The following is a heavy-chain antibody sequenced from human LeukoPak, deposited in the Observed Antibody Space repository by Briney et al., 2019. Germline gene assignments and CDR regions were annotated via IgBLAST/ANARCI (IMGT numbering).Heavy chain of an antibody. CDR1: GGSIDITNY. V-gene: IGHV4-4*02. CDR3: TREDRPYCPFAY. CDR2: IPHDGTT. J-gene: IGHJ4*02. Sequence: SDTLSLTCGVSGGSIDITNYWSWVRQAPGKGLEWIGEIPHDGTTNYNPSLRSRVAMSFDRANNQFSLSLTSVTAADTAVYYCTREDRPYCPFAYWGQGVLVTVSS. D-gene: IGHD1-26*01.